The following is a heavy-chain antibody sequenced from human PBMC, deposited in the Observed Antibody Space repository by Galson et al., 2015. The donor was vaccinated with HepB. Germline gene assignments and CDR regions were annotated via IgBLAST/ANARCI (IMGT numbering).Heavy chain of an antibody. Sequence: QSGAEVKKPGESLKISCKGSGYSFTSYWIGWVRQMPGKGLEWMGIIYPGDSDTSYSPSFQGQVTISADKSISTAYLQWSSLKASDTAMYYCARRDDSSGYYYWYFDLWGRGTLVTVSS. CDR3: ARRDDSSGYYYWYFDL. D-gene: IGHD3-22*01. CDR2: IYPGDSDT. J-gene: IGHJ2*01. V-gene: IGHV5-51*01. CDR1: GYSFTSYW.